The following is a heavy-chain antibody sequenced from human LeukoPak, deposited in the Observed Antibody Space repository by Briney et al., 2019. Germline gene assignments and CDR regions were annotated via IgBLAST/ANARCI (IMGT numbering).Heavy chain of an antibody. CDR1: GFTFSNYA. J-gene: IGHJ6*02. CDR2: ISGSGVST. Sequence: PGGSLRLSCAASGFTFSNYAMSWVRQAPGKGLEWVSSISGSGVSTYYADSVKGRFTISRDNSKSMLFLQMNSLRAEDTAVYYCARRGYSYGSHGMDVWGQGTTVTVSS. CDR3: ARRGYSYGSHGMDV. V-gene: IGHV3-23*01. D-gene: IGHD5-18*01.